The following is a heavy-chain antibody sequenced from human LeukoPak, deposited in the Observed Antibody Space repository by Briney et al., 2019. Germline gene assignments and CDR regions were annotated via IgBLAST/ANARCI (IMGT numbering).Heavy chain of an antibody. CDR1: GGSISSSIYH. V-gene: IGHV4-39*01. D-gene: IGHD6-13*01. CDR3: ARQLGVKDSSLVNF. Sequence: PSETLSLTCTVSGGSISSSIYHWGWIRQTPGKGLEWIGCIYYSGSTYYNPSLKSRVTTSLDTSKNQFSLKLTSVTAADTAVYYCARQLGVKDSSLVNFWGQGTLVTVSS. CDR2: IYYSGST. J-gene: IGHJ4*02.